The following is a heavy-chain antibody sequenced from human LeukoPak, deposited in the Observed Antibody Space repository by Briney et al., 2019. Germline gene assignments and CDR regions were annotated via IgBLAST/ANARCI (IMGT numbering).Heavy chain of an antibody. Sequence: GASVKVSCKASGGTFSSYAISWVRQAPGQGLEWMGGIIPIFGTANYAQKFQGRVTITADESTSTAYMELSSLRSEDTAVYYCARVADIVVVPAAGGTFDYWGQGTLVTVSS. CDR1: GGTFSSYA. CDR2: IIPIFGTA. V-gene: IGHV1-69*13. CDR3: ARVADIVVVPAAGGTFDY. D-gene: IGHD2-2*01. J-gene: IGHJ4*02.